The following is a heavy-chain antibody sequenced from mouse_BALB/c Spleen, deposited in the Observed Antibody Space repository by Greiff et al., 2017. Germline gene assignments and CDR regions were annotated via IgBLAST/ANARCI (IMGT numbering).Heavy chain of an antibody. CDR2: IWSGGST. CDR3: ARKKYGFAY. J-gene: IGHJ3*01. Sequence: VQLQQSGPGLVQPSQSLSITCTVSGFSLTSYGVHWVRQSPGKGLEWLGVIWSGGSTDYNAAFISRLSISKDNSKSQVFFKMNSLQANDTAIYYCARKKYGFAYWGQGTLVTVSA. CDR1: GFSLTSYG. V-gene: IGHV2-2*02. D-gene: IGHD2-10*02.